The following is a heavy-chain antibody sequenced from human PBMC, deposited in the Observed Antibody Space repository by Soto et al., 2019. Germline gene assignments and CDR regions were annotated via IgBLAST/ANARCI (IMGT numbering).Heavy chain of an antibody. D-gene: IGHD2-15*01. J-gene: IGHJ3*02. CDR3: ARAGVAATTHAFDI. Sequence: AASVKVSCKASGYTFTGYYMHWVRQAPGQGLEWMGWINPNSGGTNYAQKFQGWVTMTRDTSISTAYMELSRLRSDDTAVYYCARAGVAATTHAFDIWGQGTMVTVS. CDR2: INPNSGGT. CDR1: GYTFTGYY. V-gene: IGHV1-2*04.